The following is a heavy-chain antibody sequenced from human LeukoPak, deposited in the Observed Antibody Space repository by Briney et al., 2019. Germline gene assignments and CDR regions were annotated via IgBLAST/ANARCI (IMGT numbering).Heavy chain of an antibody. CDR3: ARGRLAVVVPAAMYS. V-gene: IGHV3-30*04. J-gene: IGHJ5*02. D-gene: IGHD2-2*01. CDR2: ISYDGSNK. CDR1: GFTFSSYA. Sequence: GGSLRLSCAASGFTFSSYAMHWVRQAPGKGLEWVAVISYDGSNKYYADSVKGRFTISRDNSKNTLYLQMNSLRAEDTAVYYCARGRLAVVVPAAMYSWGQGTLVTVSS.